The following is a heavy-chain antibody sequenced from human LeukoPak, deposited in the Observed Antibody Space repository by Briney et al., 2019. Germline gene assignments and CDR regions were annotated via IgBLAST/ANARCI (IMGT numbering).Heavy chain of an antibody. Sequence: SETLSLTCTVSGGSISSYYWSWIRQPPGKGLEWVGYIYYNGSTNYNPSLKNRVTISVDTSKSRFSLEVSAVTAADTAVYYCARRYGSVYYNWFDSWGQGSLVTVSS. V-gene: IGHV4-59*08. D-gene: IGHD3-22*01. CDR2: IYYNGST. CDR3: ARRYGSVYYNWFDS. CDR1: GGSISSYY. J-gene: IGHJ5*01.